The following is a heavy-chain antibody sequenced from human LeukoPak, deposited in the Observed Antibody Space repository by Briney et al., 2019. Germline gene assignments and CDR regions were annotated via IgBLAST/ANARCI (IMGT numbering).Heavy chain of an antibody. V-gene: IGHV4-59*01. CDR1: GGSISSYY. J-gene: IGHJ4*02. Sequence: PSETLSLTCTVSGGSISSYYWSWIRQPPGKGLEWIGYIYYSGSTNYNPSLKSRVTISVDTSKNQFSLKLSSVTAADTAVYYCARGLLRFGELSLPVPFDYWGQGTLVTVSS. CDR3: ARGLLRFGELSLPVPFDY. D-gene: IGHD3-10*01. CDR2: IYYSGST.